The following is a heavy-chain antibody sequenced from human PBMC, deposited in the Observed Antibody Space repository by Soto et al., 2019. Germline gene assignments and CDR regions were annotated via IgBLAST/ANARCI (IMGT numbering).Heavy chain of an antibody. V-gene: IGHV3-23*01. CDR2: VSGTGGSA. Sequence: PGGSLRLSCAASGFTFSSYAMTWVRQAQGKGLEWVSGVSGTGGSAYYADSVKGRFTSSRVKSTNTLYLHMNSLRAEDTAVYYCARGSAYSYYDLEYWGQGTLVTVSS. CDR1: GFTFSSYA. D-gene: IGHD1-26*01. CDR3: ARGSAYSYYDLEY. J-gene: IGHJ4*02.